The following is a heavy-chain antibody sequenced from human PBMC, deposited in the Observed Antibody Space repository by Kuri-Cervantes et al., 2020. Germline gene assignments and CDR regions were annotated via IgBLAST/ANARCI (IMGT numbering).Heavy chain of an antibody. CDR2: IYYSGST. J-gene: IGHJ4*02. CDR1: GGSISSSSYY. D-gene: IGHD7-27*01. V-gene: IGHV4-39*01. Sequence: SETLSLTCAVSGGSISSSSYYWGWIRQPPGKGLEWIGSIYYSGSTYYNPSLKSRVTISVDTSKNQFSLKLSSVTAADTAVYYCARGLGIGRPIYYFDYWGQGILVTVSS. CDR3: ARGLGIGRPIYYFDY.